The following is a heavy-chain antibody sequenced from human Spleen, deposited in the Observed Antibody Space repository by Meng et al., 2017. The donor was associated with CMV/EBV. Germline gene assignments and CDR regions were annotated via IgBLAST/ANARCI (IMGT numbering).Heavy chain of an antibody. D-gene: IGHD3-10*01. J-gene: IGHJ6*02. CDR2: ISANNGLT. CDR3: ASESGSYYFYGMDV. Sequence: ASVKVSCKASGYTFTSYGITWVRQAPGQGLEWMEWISANNGLTNYAQKVQGRFTMTTDTSTTTAYMELRSLRSDDTAVYYCASESGSYYFYGMDVWGQGTTVTVSS. CDR1: GYTFTSYG. V-gene: IGHV1-18*01.